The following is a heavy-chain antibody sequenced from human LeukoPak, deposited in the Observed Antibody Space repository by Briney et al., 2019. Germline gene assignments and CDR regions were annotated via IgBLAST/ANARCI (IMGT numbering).Heavy chain of an antibody. D-gene: IGHD6-19*01. CDR1: GFAFEDYA. J-gene: IGHJ4*02. Sequence: DRSLRLSCAASGFAFEDYAMHWVRQAPGKGLEWVAGISWNSDNVAYVDSVKGRFTISRDNAKNSLYLQMNSLRAEDTAVYYCARGSGWADYWGQGTLVTVSS. CDR3: ARGSGWADY. CDR2: ISWNSDNV. V-gene: IGHV3-9*01.